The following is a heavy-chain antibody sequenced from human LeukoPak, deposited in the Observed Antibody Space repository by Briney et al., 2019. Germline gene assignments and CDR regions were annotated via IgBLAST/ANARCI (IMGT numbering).Heavy chain of an antibody. CDR2: IYYSGST. CDR3: ARHYVATAIDY. D-gene: IGHD5-18*01. CDR1: GGSISSSSYY. J-gene: IGHJ4*02. V-gene: IGHV4-39*01. Sequence: SETLPLTCTVSGGSISSSSYYWGWICRPPWKGLEWIGSIYYSGSTYYNPSLKSRVTISVDTSKNQFSLKPSSVTAADTAVYYCARHYVATAIDYWGQGTLVTVSS.